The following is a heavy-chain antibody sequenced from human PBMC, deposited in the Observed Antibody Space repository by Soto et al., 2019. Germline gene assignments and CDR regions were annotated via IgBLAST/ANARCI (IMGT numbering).Heavy chain of an antibody. V-gene: IGHV3-15*01. Sequence: GGSLRLACAASGFSFSDAWMSWGRQAPGKGLDWVVRIKSKSDGGTTEYAAPVRGRFTISRDDSKNTLYLQMNSLKTEDTAVYYCTTDLWRIAVVVGSTGYFNPWGQGTPVTVSS. CDR2: IKSKSDGGTT. D-gene: IGHD2-15*01. CDR1: GFSFSDAW. J-gene: IGHJ5*02. CDR3: TTDLWRIAVVVGSTGYFNP.